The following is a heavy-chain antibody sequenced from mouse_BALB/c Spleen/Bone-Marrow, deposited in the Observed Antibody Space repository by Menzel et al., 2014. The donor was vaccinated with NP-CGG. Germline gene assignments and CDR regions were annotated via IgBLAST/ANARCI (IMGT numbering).Heavy chain of an antibody. CDR1: GYTFSSYW. Sequence: VQLQQSGAEPMKPGASVKISCKATGYTFSSYWIEWVKQRPGHGLEWIGEILPGSGSTNYNEKFKGKATFTADTSSNTAYMQLSSLTSEDSAVYYCAREDGLWYFDFWGAGTTVTVSS. J-gene: IGHJ1*01. CDR2: ILPGSGST. V-gene: IGHV1-9*01. D-gene: IGHD1-1*01. CDR3: AREDGLWYFDF.